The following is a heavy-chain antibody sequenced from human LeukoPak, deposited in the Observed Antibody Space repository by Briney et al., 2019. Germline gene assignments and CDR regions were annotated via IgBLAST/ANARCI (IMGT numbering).Heavy chain of an antibody. CDR2: IKSKTDGGTT. Sequence: GSLRLSCAASGFTFSNAWMSWVRQAPGKGLEWVGRIKSKTDGGTTDYAAPVKSRFTISRDDSKNTLYLQMNSLKTEDTAVYYCTTDRYSSSWYPPYYYYYYMDVWGKGTTVTVSS. J-gene: IGHJ6*03. CDR1: GFTFSNAW. D-gene: IGHD6-13*01. CDR3: TTDRYSSSWYPPYYYYYYMDV. V-gene: IGHV3-15*01.